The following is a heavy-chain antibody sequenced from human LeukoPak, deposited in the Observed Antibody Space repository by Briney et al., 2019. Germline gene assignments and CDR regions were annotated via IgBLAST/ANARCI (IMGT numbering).Heavy chain of an antibody. V-gene: IGHV3-30*04. CDR1: GFIFSDYA. CDR3: ARGGYQGGGGHCDY. CDR2: MSYDGSRS. J-gene: IGHJ4*02. D-gene: IGHD2-2*01. Sequence: PGRSLRLSCVISGFIFSDYAMHWVRQAPGKGLEWVTLMSYDGSRSFYTDSVKGRFIISRDTPKNTLYLQMNDLGIEDSAVYYCARGGYQGGGGHCDYWGQGTLVIVSS.